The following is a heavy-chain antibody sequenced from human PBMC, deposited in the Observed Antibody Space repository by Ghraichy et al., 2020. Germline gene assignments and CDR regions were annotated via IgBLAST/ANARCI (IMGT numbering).Heavy chain of an antibody. J-gene: IGHJ5*02. CDR2: IKQDGSEK. CDR1: GFTFSSYW. V-gene: IGHV3-7*01. Sequence: GGSLRLSCAASGFTFSSYWMSWVRQAPGKGLEWVANIKQDGSEKYYVDSVKGRFTISRDNAKNSLYLQMNSLRAEDTAVYYCARERRTMGANWFDPWGQGTLVTVSS. CDR3: ARERRTMGANWFDP. D-gene: IGHD4/OR15-4a*01.